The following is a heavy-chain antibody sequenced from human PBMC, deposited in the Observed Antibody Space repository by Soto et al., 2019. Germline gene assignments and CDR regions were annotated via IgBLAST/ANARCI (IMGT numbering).Heavy chain of an antibody. CDR2: IYYSGST. CDR3: ARAHAYGDFGYYYYMDV. Sequence: QLQLQESGPGLVKPSETLSLTCTVSGGSISSSSYYWGWIRQPPGKGLEWIGSIYYSGSTYYNPSLKSRVTISVDTSKNQFSLKLSSVPAADTAVYYCARAHAYGDFGYYYYMDVWGKGTTVTVSS. CDR1: GGSISSSSYY. D-gene: IGHD4-17*01. J-gene: IGHJ6*03. V-gene: IGHV4-39*01.